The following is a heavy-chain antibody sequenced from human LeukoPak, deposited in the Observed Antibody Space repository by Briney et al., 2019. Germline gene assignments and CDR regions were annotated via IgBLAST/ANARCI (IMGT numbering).Heavy chain of an antibody. CDR3: ARGLRPYYYDSSGYYAFDI. CDR1: GYSFTSYY. J-gene: IGHJ3*02. CDR2: IIPIFGTA. D-gene: IGHD3-22*01. V-gene: IGHV1-69*06. Sequence: SVKVSCKASGYSFTSYYMHWVRQAPGQGLEWMGGIIPIFGTANYAQKFQGRVTITADKSTSTAYMELSSLRSEDTAVYYCARGLRPYYYDSSGYYAFDIWGQGTMVTVSS.